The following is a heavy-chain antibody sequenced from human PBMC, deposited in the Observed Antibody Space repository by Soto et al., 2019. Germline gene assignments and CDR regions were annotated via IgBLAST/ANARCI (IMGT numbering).Heavy chain of an antibody. J-gene: IGHJ6*02. D-gene: IGHD3-3*01. CDR2: IIPRSATS. CDR1: GDPFSTYT. CDR3: AREGFVLVPILVNTDYYYYAMDV. Sequence: EASVKVSCKASGDPFSTYTITWMRQAPGQWLEWMGGIIPRSATSKYAQKFQGRVTITADESTSTVYMELSTLRPEDTAVYYCAREGFVLVPILVNTDYYYYAMDVWGQG. V-gene: IGHV1-69*13.